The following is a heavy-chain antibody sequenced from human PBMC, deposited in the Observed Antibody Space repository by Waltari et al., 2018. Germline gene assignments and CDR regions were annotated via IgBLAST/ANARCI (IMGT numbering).Heavy chain of an antibody. CDR3: TRGGFSHSMDV. J-gene: IGHJ6*02. CDR1: GFMFSKYW. CDR2: IDSDGSDT. V-gene: IGHV3-74*01. D-gene: IGHD3-3*01. Sequence: EVQVVESGGGLFQPGGSLRLSCAGSGFMFSKYWMHWVRQAPGKGLESVAYIDSDGSDTAYVDSVKGRFTISRDNAKSTVYLQMNSLRVDDTAVYYCTRGGFSHSMDVWGHGTTVTVSS.